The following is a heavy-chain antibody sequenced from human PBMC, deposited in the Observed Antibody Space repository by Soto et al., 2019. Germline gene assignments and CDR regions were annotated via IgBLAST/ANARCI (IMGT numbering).Heavy chain of an antibody. Sequence: QVQLVESGAEVKKPGASVKVSCKASGYTFTNYGISWVRQAPGQGLEWMGWISGYNGNTKYAQKFQGRVTMTTDTPTNPAYMDLRSLSSDDTAVYYCARDREYYYDSSGNYYYHSGMDVWGQGTTVTVS. CDR2: ISGYNGNT. D-gene: IGHD3-22*01. CDR3: ARDREYYYDSSGNYYYHSGMDV. J-gene: IGHJ6*02. V-gene: IGHV1-18*04. CDR1: GYTFTNYG.